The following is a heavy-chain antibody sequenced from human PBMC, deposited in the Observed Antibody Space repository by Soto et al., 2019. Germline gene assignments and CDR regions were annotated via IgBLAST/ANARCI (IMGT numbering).Heavy chain of an antibody. J-gene: IGHJ4*02. V-gene: IGHV4-59*08. CDR1: GDSISSYY. CDR3: ARHETLHGDYYY. D-gene: IGHD4-17*01. CDR2: IHYSGST. Sequence: QVQLQESGPGLVKPSETLSLTCTVSGDSISSYYWSWIRQPPGKGLEWIGYIHYSGSTNYNPSLKSRVTISVDTSKNQFSLRLSSVTAADTAVYYCARHETLHGDYYYWGQGTLVTVSS.